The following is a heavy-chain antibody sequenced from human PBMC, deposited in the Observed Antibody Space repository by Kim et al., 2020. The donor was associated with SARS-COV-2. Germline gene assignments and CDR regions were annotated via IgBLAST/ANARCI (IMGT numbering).Heavy chain of an antibody. CDR3: ARVGRFLEWILSTSHYYYRDV. D-gene: IGHD3-3*01. J-gene: IGHJ6*03. CDR2: INHSGST. V-gene: IGHV4-34*01. Sequence: SETLSLTCAVYGGSFSGYYWCWIRQPQGKGLEWIGEINHSGSTNYNQSLKSRVTISVDTSKNQISLKLSSVTAAATAGDYCARVGRFLEWILSTSHYYYRDVWGKGTTLTVSS. CDR1: GGSFSGYY.